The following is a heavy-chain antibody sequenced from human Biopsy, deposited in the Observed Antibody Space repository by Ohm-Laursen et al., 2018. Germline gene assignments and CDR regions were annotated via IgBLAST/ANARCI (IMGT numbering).Heavy chain of an antibody. V-gene: IGHV3-11*01. D-gene: IGHD3-16*01. J-gene: IGHJ4*02. CDR3: ARDLTWGSYFDS. CDR1: GFTFSDYY. Sequence: GSLRLSCTASGFTFSDYYMSWIRQAPGRGLEWVSHISGIGDTTYYADSVKGRFTISRDNSKNSLYLQMNSLRAEDTAVYYCARDLTWGSYFDSWGQGSLVTGSS. CDR2: ISGIGDTT.